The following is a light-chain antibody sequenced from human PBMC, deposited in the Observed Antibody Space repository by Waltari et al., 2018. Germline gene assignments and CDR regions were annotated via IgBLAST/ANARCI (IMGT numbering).Light chain of an antibody. CDR3: QEYGTLPAT. Sequence: DIVLTQSPGTLSLSPGERATLSCRASQSVSRTLAWYQQKPGQPPRLLIYDASTRATGIPDWFSGSGSGTYFRLTISRLEREDVAVYYCQEYGTLPATFGQGTKVEIK. CDR2: DAS. CDR1: QSVSRT. J-gene: IGKJ1*01. V-gene: IGKV3-20*01.